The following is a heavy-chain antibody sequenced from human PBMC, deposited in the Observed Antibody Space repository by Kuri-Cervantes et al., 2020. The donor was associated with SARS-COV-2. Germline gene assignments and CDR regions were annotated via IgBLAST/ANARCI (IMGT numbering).Heavy chain of an antibody. D-gene: IGHD3-3*01. CDR3: VGTRWNFDFWSGYSFLDY. V-gene: IGHV3-48*04. Sequence: GESLKISCAASGFTFSSYAMSWVRQAPGKGLEWVSYISSTGSTIYYADSVKGRFTISRDNAKNSLYLQMNSLRAEDTAVYYCVGTRWNFDFWSGYSFLDYWGQGTLVTVSS. J-gene: IGHJ4*02. CDR2: ISSTGSTI. CDR1: GFTFSSYA.